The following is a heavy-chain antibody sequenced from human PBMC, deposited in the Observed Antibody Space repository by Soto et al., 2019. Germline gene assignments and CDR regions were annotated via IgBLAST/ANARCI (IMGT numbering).Heavy chain of an antibody. D-gene: IGHD5-18*01. J-gene: IGHJ6*02. Sequence: PGESLKISCKGSGYTFTSYWIAWVRQLPGEGLEWMGIIYPGDSDTRYSPSFQGHVTISADKSISTAYLQWSSLKASDTAMYYCARTSMQSRGYSYGHGGMDVWGQGTTVTVSS. V-gene: IGHV5-51*01. CDR2: IYPGDSDT. CDR3: ARTSMQSRGYSYGHGGMDV. CDR1: GYTFTSYW.